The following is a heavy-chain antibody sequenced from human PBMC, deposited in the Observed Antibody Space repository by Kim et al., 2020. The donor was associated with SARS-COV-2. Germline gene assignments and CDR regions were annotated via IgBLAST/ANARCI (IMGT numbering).Heavy chain of an antibody. D-gene: IGHD6-13*01. V-gene: IGHV4-34*01. Sequence: SETLSLTCAVYGGSFSGYYWSWIRQPPGKGLEWIGEINHSGSTNYNPSLKSRVNISVDTSKNQFSLKLSSVTAADTAVYYCARPSGSSWYVGGAFDIWGQGTMVTVSS. J-gene: IGHJ3*02. CDR3: ARPSGSSWYVGGAFDI. CDR2: INHSGST. CDR1: GGSFSGYY.